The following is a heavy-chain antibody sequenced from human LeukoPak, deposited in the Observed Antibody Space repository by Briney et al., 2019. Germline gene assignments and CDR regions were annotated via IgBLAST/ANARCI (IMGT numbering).Heavy chain of an antibody. D-gene: IGHD6-19*01. CDR2: ISYDGSNK. CDR1: GFTFSNYA. J-gene: IGHJ6*02. V-gene: IGHV3-30-3*01. CDR3: ARDWSEGSSGWYYYGMDV. Sequence: PGGSLRLSCAASGFTFSNYAMHWVRQAPGKGLEWVAVISYDGSNKYYADSVKGRFTISRDNSKNTLYLQMNSLRAEDTAVYYCARDWSEGSSGWYYYGMDVWGQGTTVTVSS.